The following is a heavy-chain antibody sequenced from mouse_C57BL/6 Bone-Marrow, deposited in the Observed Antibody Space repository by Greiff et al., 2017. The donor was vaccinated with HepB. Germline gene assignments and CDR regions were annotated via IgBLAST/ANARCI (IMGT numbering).Heavy chain of an antibody. CDR2: INSDGGST. CDR1: EYEFPSHD. CDR3: ARHYYGSSYPYAMDY. J-gene: IGHJ4*01. Sequence: EVKLVESGGGLVQPGESLKLSCESNEYEFPSHDLSWVRTTPEKRLELVAAINSDGGSTYYPDTMERRFIISRDNTKKTLYLQMSSLRSEDTALYYCARHYYGSSYPYAMDYWGQGTSVTVSS. V-gene: IGHV5-2*01. D-gene: IGHD1-1*01.